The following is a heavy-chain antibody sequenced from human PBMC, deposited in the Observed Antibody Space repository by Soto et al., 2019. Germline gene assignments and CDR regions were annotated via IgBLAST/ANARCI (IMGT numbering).Heavy chain of an antibody. V-gene: IGHV3-30*18. CDR3: AKPGVPEYYFDY. Sequence: QVQLVESGGGVVQPGRSLRLSCAASGFTFSSYGMHWVRQAPGKGLEWVAVISYDGSNKYYADSVKGRFTISRDNSKNPLSLQMNSLRAEDTAVYYCAKPGVPEYYFDYWGQGTLVTVSS. J-gene: IGHJ4*02. CDR1: GFTFSSYG. CDR2: ISYDGSNK.